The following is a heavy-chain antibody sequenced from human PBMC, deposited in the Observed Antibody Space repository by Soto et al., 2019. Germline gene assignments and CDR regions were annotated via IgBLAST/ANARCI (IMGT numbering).Heavy chain of an antibody. CDR1: GYTFTSYG. J-gene: IGHJ4*02. CDR3: ARDPGIVVVVADIFGY. V-gene: IGHV1-18*01. D-gene: IGHD2-15*01. Sequence: ASVKVSCKASGYTFTSYGISWVRQAPGQGLEWMGWISAYNGNTNYAQKLQGRVTMTTDTSTSTAYMELRSLRSDDTAVYYCARDPGIVVVVADIFGYWGQGTLVTVSS. CDR2: ISAYNGNT.